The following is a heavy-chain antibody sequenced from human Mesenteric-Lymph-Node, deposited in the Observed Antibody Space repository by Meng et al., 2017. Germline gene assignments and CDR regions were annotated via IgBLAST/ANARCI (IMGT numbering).Heavy chain of an antibody. CDR3: AREYSGSRPFDY. V-gene: IGHV4-38-2*02. Sequence: GSLRLSCTVSGYSISSGDYWGWVRQPPGKGLEWIGSIYHSGITYYSPSLKSRVTISVDTSKNQFSLKLSSVTATDTAVYYCAREYSGSRPFDYWGQGTLVTVSS. CDR1: GYSISSGDY. D-gene: IGHD6-13*01. CDR2: IYHSGIT. J-gene: IGHJ4*02.